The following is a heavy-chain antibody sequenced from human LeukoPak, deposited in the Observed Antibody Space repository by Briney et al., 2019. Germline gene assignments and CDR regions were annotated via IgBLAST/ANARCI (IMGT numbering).Heavy chain of an antibody. CDR3: ATRQRPGSGCKR. V-gene: IGHV4-34*01. CDR2: INHSGST. J-gene: IGHJ4*02. Sequence: SETLSLTCAVYGGSFSGYYWSWIRQPPGKGLEWIGEINHSGSTNNNPSLKSRVTISVDTSKNQFSLKLSSVTAADTAVYYCATRQRPGSGCKRWGQGTLVTVSS. D-gene: IGHD6-19*01. CDR1: GGSFSGYY.